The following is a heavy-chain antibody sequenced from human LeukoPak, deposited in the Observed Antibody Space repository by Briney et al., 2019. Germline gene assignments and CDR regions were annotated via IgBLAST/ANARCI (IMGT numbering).Heavy chain of an antibody. Sequence: PSETLSLTCTVSGGSMSSHYWSFIRQPAGKGLEWIGRIHTSWTTYYNPSLKSRVTMSVDTSRNQFSLRLTSVTAADTAVYYCARGDYYDGGGRNWFDPWGQGTLDTVSS. V-gene: IGHV4-4*07. J-gene: IGHJ5*02. CDR1: GGSMSSHY. D-gene: IGHD3-16*01. CDR3: ARGDYYDGGGRNWFDP. CDR2: IHTSWTT.